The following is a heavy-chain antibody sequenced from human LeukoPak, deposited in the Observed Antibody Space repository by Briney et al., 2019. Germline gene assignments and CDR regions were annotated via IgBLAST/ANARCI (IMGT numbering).Heavy chain of an antibody. D-gene: IGHD2-2*01. CDR3: ARGRRIVVVPAAPRQAFGI. Sequence: SETLSLTCAVYGGSFSGYYWSWIRQPPGKGLEWIGEINHSGSTNYNPSLKSRVTISVDTSKNQFSLKLSSVTAADTAVYYCARGRRIVVVPAAPRQAFGIWGQGTMATVSS. CDR1: GGSFSGYY. V-gene: IGHV4-34*01. CDR2: INHSGST. J-gene: IGHJ3*02.